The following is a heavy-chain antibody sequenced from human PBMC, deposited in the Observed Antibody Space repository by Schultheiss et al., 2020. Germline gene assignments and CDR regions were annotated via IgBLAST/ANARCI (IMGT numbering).Heavy chain of an antibody. V-gene: IGHV3-7*03. CDR1: GFTFSSYW. CDR3: ARDRKYGDYGDY. D-gene: IGHD4-17*01. J-gene: IGHJ4*02. Sequence: GESLKISCAASGFTFSSYWMSWVRQAPGKGLEWVANIKQDGSEKYYVDSVKGRFTISRDNAKNSLYLQMNSLRAEDTAVYYCARDRKYGDYGDYWGQGTLVTVSS. CDR2: IKQDGSEK.